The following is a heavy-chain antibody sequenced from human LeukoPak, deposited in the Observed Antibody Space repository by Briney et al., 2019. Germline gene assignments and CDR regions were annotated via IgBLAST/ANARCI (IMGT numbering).Heavy chain of an antibody. J-gene: IGHJ4*02. CDR3: ARHVGGTTYDY. D-gene: IGHD1-1*01. Sequence: TSETLSLTCTVSGGSISSYYWSWIRQPPGKGLEWIGYIHYSGSPNYNPSLKSRVTISVDTSKNQFSLKVSSVTAADTAVYYCARHVGGTTYDYWGQGTLVTVSS. CDR2: IHYSGSP. V-gene: IGHV4-59*08. CDR1: GGSISSYY.